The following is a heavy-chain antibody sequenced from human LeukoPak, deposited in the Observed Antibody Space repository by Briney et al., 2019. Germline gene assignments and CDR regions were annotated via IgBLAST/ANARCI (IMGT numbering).Heavy chain of an antibody. CDR1: GGTFISYA. CDR3: ARATFYYDNDAFDI. D-gene: IGHD3-22*01. Sequence: SVKVSCKASGGTFISYAISWVRQAPGQGLEWMGGIIPIFGTANYAQKFQGRVTMTRDTSINTAYMELSRLRSDDTAVYYCARATFYYDNDAFDIWGQGTMVTVSS. J-gene: IGHJ3*02. V-gene: IGHV1-69*05. CDR2: IIPIFGTA.